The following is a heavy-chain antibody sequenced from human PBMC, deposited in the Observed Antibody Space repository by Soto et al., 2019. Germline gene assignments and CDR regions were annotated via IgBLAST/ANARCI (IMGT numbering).Heavy chain of an antibody. D-gene: IGHD3-22*01. CDR1: GYSFTSYW. V-gene: IGHV5-51*01. Sequence: GESLKISCKGSGYSFTSYWIGWVRQMPGKGLEWMGIIYPGDSDTRYSPSFQGQVTISADKSISTAYLQWSSLKASDTAMYYCARHGRFTYYYDSSGSRDGMDVWGQGTTVTVSS. J-gene: IGHJ6*02. CDR2: IYPGDSDT. CDR3: ARHGRFTYYYDSSGSRDGMDV.